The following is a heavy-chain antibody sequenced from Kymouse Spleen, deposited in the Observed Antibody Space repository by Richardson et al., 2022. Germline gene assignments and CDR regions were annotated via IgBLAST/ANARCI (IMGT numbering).Heavy chain of an antibody. CDR2: IKSKTDGGTT. V-gene: IGHV3-15*01. CDR3: TLQYYDILTDYYYGMDV. Sequence: EVQLVESGGGLVKPGGSLRLSCAASGFTFSNAWMSWVRQAPGKGLEWVGRIKSKTDGGTTDYAAPVKGRFTISRDDSKNTLYLQMNSLKTEDTAVYYCTLQYYDILTDYYYGMDVWGQGTTVTVSS. D-gene: IGHD3-9*01. J-gene: IGHJ6*02. CDR1: GFTFSNAW.